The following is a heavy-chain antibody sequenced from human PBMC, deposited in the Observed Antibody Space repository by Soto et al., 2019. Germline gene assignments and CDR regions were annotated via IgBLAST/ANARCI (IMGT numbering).Heavy chain of an antibody. V-gene: IGHV5-51*01. CDR1: GYSFANYW. D-gene: IGHD3-10*01. CDR3: ARHSYGSGSYYNVVDSSVIPDV. Sequence: GESLKISCQASGYSFANYWIAWVRQMPGKGLEWMGIIYPGDSDTRYSPSFQGQVTISADKSISTAYLQWSSLKASDTAMYYCARHSYGSGSYYNVVDSSVIPDVWGQGTTVTVSS. CDR2: IYPGDSDT. J-gene: IGHJ6*02.